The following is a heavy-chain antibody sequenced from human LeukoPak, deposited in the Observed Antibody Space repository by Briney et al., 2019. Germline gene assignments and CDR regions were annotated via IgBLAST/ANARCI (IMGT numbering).Heavy chain of an antibody. V-gene: IGHV3-23*01. J-gene: IGHJ6*02. CDR2: ISGSGGGT. CDR1: GFTFSSYA. D-gene: IGHD1-20*01. Sequence: GGSLRLSCAASGFTFSSYAMSWVRQAPGKGLEWVSAISGSGGGTYYVDSVKGRFTISRDNSKKTLYLQMNSLRAEDTAVYYCAKVQGGNNFHYGMDVWGQGTTVTVSS. CDR3: AKVQGGNNFHYGMDV.